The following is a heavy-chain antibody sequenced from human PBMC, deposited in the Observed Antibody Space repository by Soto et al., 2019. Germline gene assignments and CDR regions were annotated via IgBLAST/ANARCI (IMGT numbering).Heavy chain of an antibody. CDR3: ARDDFDLRIFDI. D-gene: IGHD2-15*01. CDR1: GGTLSSHT. V-gene: IGHV1-69*10. J-gene: IGHJ3*02. CDR2: IIPILGIA. Sequence: VKCSCKASGGTLSSHTISWVRQAPGQGLEWMGRIIPILGIANYAQKFQGRVTITADKSTSTAYMELSSLRSEDTAVYYCARDDFDLRIFDIWGQGTMVTVSS.